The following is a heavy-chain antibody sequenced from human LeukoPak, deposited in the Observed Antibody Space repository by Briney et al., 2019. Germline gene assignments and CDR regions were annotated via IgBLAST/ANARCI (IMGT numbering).Heavy chain of an antibody. CDR3: ADGDSSGSAPGN. CDR2: ISSSSSYI. Sequence: SGGSLRLSCAASGFTFSSYAMSWVRQAPGKGLDWVSSISSSSSYIYYADSVKGRFTISRDNAKNSLYLQMNSLRAEDTAVYYCADGDSSGSAPGNWGQGTLVTVSS. J-gene: IGHJ4*02. D-gene: IGHD3-22*01. CDR1: GFTFSSYA. V-gene: IGHV3-21*01.